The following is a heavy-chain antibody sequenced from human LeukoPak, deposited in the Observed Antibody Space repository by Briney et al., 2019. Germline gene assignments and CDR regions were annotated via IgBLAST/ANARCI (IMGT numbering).Heavy chain of an antibody. J-gene: IGHJ5*02. Sequence: GGSLRLSCVASGFTFSSYGMHWVRQAPGKGLEWVAFIRYDGSNEYVDSVKGRFTISRDNSKNLLYLQMNSLRAEDTAVYYCARVTMGYDSSGYYSDWFDPWGQGTLVTVSS. D-gene: IGHD3-22*01. CDR3: ARVTMGYDSSGYYSDWFDP. V-gene: IGHV3-30*02. CDR2: IRYDGSNE. CDR1: GFTFSSYG.